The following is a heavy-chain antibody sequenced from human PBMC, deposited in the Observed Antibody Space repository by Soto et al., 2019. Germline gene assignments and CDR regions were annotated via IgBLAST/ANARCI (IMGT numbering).Heavy chain of an antibody. CDR2: IDRGGGST. CDR3: VKLLAQNFDY. J-gene: IGHJ4*02. V-gene: IGHV3-23*01. Sequence: EVQLLESGGGLVQPGGSLRLSCAASGFAFSTYAMSWVRQAPGKGLEWGSSIDRGGGSTNYADSVKGRFTISRDNSKNTLYQQMNSLRAEDTAVYYCVKLLAQNFDYWGQGVLLTVSS. CDR1: GFAFSTYA.